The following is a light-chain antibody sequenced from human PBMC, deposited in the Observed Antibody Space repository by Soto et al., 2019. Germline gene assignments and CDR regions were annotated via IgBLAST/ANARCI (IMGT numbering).Light chain of an antibody. J-gene: IGKJ1*01. CDR2: AAS. Sequence: AIQMTQSPSSLSASVGDRVTITCRASQGIRNDLGWYQQKPGKAPKLLIYAASSLQSGVPSRFSGSGSGPDFTLTISSLQPEDFATYYCLQDYNYPWTFGQGTKVEIQ. CDR1: QGIRND. V-gene: IGKV1-6*01. CDR3: LQDYNYPWT.